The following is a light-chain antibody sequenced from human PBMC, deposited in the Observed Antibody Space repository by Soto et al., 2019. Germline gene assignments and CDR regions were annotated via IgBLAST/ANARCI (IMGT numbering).Light chain of an antibody. Sequence: QSALTQPASVSGSPGQSITISCTGTSSDVGGYNYVSWYQHHPGKAPKLMIYEVSHRPAGVSNRFSGSKSGNTASLTISGRQAEEEDYYYCSSYTSSSAYVFGGGTKLTVL. V-gene: IGLV2-14*01. CDR2: EVS. J-gene: IGLJ1*01. CDR1: SSDVGGYNY. CDR3: SSYTSSSAYV.